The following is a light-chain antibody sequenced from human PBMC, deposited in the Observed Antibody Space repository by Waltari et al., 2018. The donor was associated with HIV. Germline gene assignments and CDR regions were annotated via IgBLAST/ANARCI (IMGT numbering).Light chain of an antibody. V-gene: IGKV1-39*01. CDR2: AAS. CDR1: QSVDSY. J-gene: IGKJ2*03. CDR3: QYSSESRPDYS. Sequence: DIQMTQSPSSLSASVGDRVTITCRTSQSVDSYVNWYQHKPGKAPKVLIYAASRLQSGVPARFSGSARFSVNESGAEFTLTISSLQPEDFATYYCQYSSESRPDYSFGQGTRLEI.